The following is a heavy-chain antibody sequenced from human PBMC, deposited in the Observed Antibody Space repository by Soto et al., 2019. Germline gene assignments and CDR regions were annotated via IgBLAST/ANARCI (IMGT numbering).Heavy chain of an antibody. D-gene: IGHD3-16*01. CDR2: INGDGSST. V-gene: IGHV3-74*01. CDR1: GFTFSSPW. Sequence: EVQLVESGGGLVQPGGSLRLSCATSGFTFSSPWMHWVRQAPGKGLVWVSRINGDGSSTTYADSVKGRVTISRDDAKSTLYLQMNSLRPEDTAVYYCARGREEWGRPTVVWGQGTVVTVSS. J-gene: IGHJ3*01. CDR3: ARGREEWGRPTVV.